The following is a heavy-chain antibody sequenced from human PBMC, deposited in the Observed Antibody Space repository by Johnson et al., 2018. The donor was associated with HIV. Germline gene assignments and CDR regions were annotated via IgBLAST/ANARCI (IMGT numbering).Heavy chain of an antibody. J-gene: IGHJ3*02. CDR1: GFTFDDYA. CDR2: ISWDGGST. CDR3: AKDGHSSGWEGGAFDI. D-gene: IGHD6-19*01. V-gene: IGHV3-43D*03. Sequence: VQLVESGGGVVQPGGSLRLSCAASGFTFDDYAMHWVRQVPGKGLEWVSLISWDGGSTYYADSVKGRFTISRDNSKNSLYLQMNSLRAEHTALYYCAKDGHSSGWEGGAFDIWGQGTMVTVSS.